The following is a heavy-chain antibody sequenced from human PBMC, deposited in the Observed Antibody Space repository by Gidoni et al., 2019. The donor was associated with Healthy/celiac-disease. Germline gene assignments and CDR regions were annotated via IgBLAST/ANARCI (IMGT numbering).Heavy chain of an antibody. V-gene: IGHV1-18*01. CDR2: ISAYNGNT. J-gene: IGHJ4*02. CDR1: GYTFTSYG. Sequence: QVQLVQSGAEVKKPGASVKVSCKASGYTFTSYGISWVRQAPGQGLEWMGWISAYNGNTNYAQKLQGRVTMTTDTSTSTAYMELRSLRSDDTAVYYCARTDPTDYDILTGYYISFDYWGQGTLVTVSS. D-gene: IGHD3-9*01. CDR3: ARTDPTDYDILTGYYISFDY.